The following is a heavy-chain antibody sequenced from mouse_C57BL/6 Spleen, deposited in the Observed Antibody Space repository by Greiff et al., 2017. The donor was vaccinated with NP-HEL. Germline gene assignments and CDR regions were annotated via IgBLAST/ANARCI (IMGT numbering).Heavy chain of an antibody. CDR3: ARGGLITGIDY. D-gene: IGHD4-1*01. J-gene: IGHJ2*01. Sequence: VKPGASVKISCKASGDVFSSYWMYWVTQRPGKGFERIGQIYPGDGDTIYTGKFKGKSTLTADKSSSTAYMQLSSLTSEDSAVYFCARGGLITGIDYWGQGTTLTVSS. V-gene: IGHV1-80*01. CDR1: GDVFSSYW. CDR2: IYPGDGDT.